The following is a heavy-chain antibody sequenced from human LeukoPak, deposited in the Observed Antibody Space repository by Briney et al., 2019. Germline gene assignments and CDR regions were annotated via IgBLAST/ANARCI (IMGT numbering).Heavy chain of an antibody. D-gene: IGHD2-2*01. CDR3: AGRDCSSTSCPFDY. Sequence: GASVKVSCKVSGYTLTELSMHWVRQAPGKGLEWMGGFDPEDGETIYAQKFQGRATMTEDTSTDTAYMELSSLRSEDTAVYYCAGRDCSSTSCPFDYWGQGTLVTISS. J-gene: IGHJ4*02. CDR2: FDPEDGET. CDR1: GYTLTELS. V-gene: IGHV1-24*01.